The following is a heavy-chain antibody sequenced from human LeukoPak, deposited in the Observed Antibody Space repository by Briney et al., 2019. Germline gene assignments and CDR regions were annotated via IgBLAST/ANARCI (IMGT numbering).Heavy chain of an antibody. Sequence: PWETLSLTCTVSGGSIRRSSYYWGWIRQPTGKGLEWIGSIYYSGHTYYNPSLKSRVTISVDTSKNQFSLKLSSVTAADTAVYYCARQLGYSSFDYWGQGTLVTVSS. CDR1: GGSIRRSSYY. J-gene: IGHJ4*02. CDR2: IYYSGHT. D-gene: IGHD5-24*01. CDR3: ARQLGYSSFDY. V-gene: IGHV4-39*01.